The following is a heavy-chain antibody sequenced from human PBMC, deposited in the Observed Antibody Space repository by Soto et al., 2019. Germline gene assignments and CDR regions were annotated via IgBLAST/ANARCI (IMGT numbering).Heavy chain of an antibody. CDR2: ISGSGGST. Sequence: PGGSLRLSCAASGFTFSSYAMSWVRQAPGKGLEWVSAISGSGGSTYYADSVKGRFTISRDNSKNTLYLQMNSLRAEDTAVYYCAKDLVRSSVDIVATITLRAPYYYYGMDVWGQGTTVTVSS. CDR1: GFTFSSYA. V-gene: IGHV3-23*01. CDR3: AKDLVRSSVDIVATITLRAPYYYYGMDV. D-gene: IGHD5-12*01. J-gene: IGHJ6*02.